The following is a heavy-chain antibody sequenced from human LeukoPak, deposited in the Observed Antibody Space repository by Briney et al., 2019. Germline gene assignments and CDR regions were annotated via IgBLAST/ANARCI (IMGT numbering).Heavy chain of an antibody. D-gene: IGHD3-3*01. J-gene: IGHJ4*02. CDR2: INSDASSI. CDR3: ARVGGVAGRAIDY. Sequence: GGSLRLSCAASGFTFSSYWMHWVRQTPGKGLRWVSRINSDASSIGYADSVKGRFTISRDNAKNTLYLQMNSLRAEDTAVYYCARVGGVAGRAIDYWGQGTLVTVSS. V-gene: IGHV3-74*01. CDR1: GFTFSSYW.